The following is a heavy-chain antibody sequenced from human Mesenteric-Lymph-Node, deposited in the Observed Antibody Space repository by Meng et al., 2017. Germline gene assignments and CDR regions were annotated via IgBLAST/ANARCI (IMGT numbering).Heavy chain of an antibody. J-gene: IGHJ4*02. CDR2: IYYSGST. D-gene: IGHD3-22*01. CDR3: ARDRYYDSSGYPNYLDY. V-gene: IGHV4-59*01. Sequence: SETLSLTCTVPGGSISSYYWSWIRQPPGKGLEWIGYIYYSGSTNYNPSLKSRVTISVDTAKNQFSLKLSSVTAADTAVYYCARDRYYDSSGYPNYLDYWGQGTLVTVSS. CDR1: GGSISSYY.